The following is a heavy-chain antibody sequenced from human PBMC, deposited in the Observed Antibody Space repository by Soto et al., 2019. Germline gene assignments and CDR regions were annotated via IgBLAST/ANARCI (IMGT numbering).Heavy chain of an antibody. V-gene: IGHV3-9*01. CDR2: ISWNSGSI. CDR1: GFTFDDYA. D-gene: IGHD3-10*01. J-gene: IGHJ4*02. CDR3: AKEVGATMVRGGSPFDY. Sequence: SLKISCAASGFTFDDYAMHWVRQAPGKGLEWVSGISWNSGSIGYADSVKGRFTISRDNAKNSLYLQMNSLRAEDTALYYCAKEVGATMVRGGSPFDYWGQGTLVTVSS.